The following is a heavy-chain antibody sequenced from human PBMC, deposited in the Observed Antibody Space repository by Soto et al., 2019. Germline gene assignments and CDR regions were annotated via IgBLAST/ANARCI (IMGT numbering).Heavy chain of an antibody. CDR2: IKTDGSST. V-gene: IGHV3-74*01. J-gene: IGHJ4*02. CDR1: GFTFSTYW. D-gene: IGHD2-15*01. CDR3: VRPVLCVGGDRCYSPFDL. Sequence: EVQLVESGGGVVQPGGSLRLSCAASGFTFSTYWMDWVRQAPGKGLVWVSRIKTDGSSTSYVDSVKGRFTISRDNAKHTLHLQMNSLRAEDTAVYYWVRPVLCVGGDRCYSPFDLWGQGTLVTVSS.